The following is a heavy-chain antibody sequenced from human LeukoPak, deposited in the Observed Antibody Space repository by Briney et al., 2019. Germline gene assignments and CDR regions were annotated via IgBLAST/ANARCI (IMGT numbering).Heavy chain of an antibody. CDR1: GFTFSSYG. CDR3: ARAGCFDWLLVWGAFDI. Sequence: GGSLRLSCAASGFTFSSYGMSWVRQAPGKGLEWVSAISGSGGSTYYADSVKGRFTISRDDSKNTLYLQMNSLRVEDTAVYYCARAGCFDWLLVWGAFDIWGQGTMVTVSS. CDR2: ISGSGGST. J-gene: IGHJ3*02. D-gene: IGHD3-9*01. V-gene: IGHV3-23*01.